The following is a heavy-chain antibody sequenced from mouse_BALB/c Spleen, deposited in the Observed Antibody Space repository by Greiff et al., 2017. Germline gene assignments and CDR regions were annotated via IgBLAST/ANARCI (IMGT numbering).Heavy chain of an antibody. J-gene: IGHJ3*01. CDR3: ASLYGYDEGLFAY. Sequence: VQLQQPGAELVKPGASVKLSCKASGYTFTSYWMHWVKQRPGQGLEWIGEINPSNGRTNYNEKFKSKATLTVDKSSSTAYMQLSSLTSEDSAVYYCASLYGYDEGLFAYWGQGTLVTVSA. CDR1: GYTFTSYW. D-gene: IGHD2-2*01. CDR2: INPSNGRT. V-gene: IGHV1S81*02.